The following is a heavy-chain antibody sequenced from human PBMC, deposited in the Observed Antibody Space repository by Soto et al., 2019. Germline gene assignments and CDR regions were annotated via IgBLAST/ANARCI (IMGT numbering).Heavy chain of an antibody. CDR3: ARDRSALAGPQYVNGMDV. J-gene: IGHJ6*02. D-gene: IGHD6-19*01. V-gene: IGHV3-30-3*01. CDR1: GFGFTSYG. Sequence: QVQLVESGGGVVQPGRSLRLSCVASGFGFTSYGMHWLRQAPGKGLEWVAFISYDGDTKHYAASVKGRFTISRDNSMDTVYLQMNSLRSEDTALYYCARDRSALAGPQYVNGMDVWGPGTKVTVS. CDR2: ISYDGDTK.